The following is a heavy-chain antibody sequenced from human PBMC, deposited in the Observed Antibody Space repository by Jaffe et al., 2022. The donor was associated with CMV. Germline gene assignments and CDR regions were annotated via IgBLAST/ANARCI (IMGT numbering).Heavy chain of an antibody. J-gene: IGHJ6*02. V-gene: IGHV3-23*01. Sequence: EVQLLESGGGLVQPGGSLRLSCAASGFTFSSYAMSWVRQAPGKGLEWVSAISGSGGSTYYADSVKGRFTISRDNSKNTLYLQMNSLRAEDTAVYYCAKDVIAAAAPYYYGMDVWGQGTTVTVSS. D-gene: IGHD6-13*01. CDR3: AKDVIAAAAPYYYGMDV. CDR2: ISGSGGST. CDR1: GFTFSSYA.